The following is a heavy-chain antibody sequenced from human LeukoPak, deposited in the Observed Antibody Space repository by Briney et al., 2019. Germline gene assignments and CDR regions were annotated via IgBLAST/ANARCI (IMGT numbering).Heavy chain of an antibody. CDR2: ISAYNGNT. Sequence: ASVKVSCKASGYTFTSYGISWVRQAPGQGLEWMGWISAYNGNTNYAQKLQGRVTMTKDTSTSTAYMELRSLRSDDTAVYYCARDHLTMVRGTSDYWGQGTLVTVSS. V-gene: IGHV1-18*01. J-gene: IGHJ4*02. CDR1: GYTFTSYG. D-gene: IGHD3-10*01. CDR3: ARDHLTMVRGTSDY.